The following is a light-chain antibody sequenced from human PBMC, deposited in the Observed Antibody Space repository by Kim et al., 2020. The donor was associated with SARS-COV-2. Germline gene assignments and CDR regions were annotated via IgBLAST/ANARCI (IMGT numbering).Light chain of an antibody. CDR1: SSDVGGYNY. V-gene: IGLV2-11*01. CDR2: DVS. CDR3: CSYAGSNTLV. J-gene: IGLJ2*01. Sequence: GQPVTISCTGTSSDVGGYNYVSWYQQHPGKAPKLMIYDVSKRPSGVPDRFSVSKSGNTASLTISGLQAEDEADYYCCSYAGSNTLVFGGGTQLTVL.